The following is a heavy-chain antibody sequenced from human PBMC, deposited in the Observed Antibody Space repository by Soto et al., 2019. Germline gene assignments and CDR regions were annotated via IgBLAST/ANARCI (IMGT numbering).Heavy chain of an antibody. V-gene: IGHV3-30-3*01. D-gene: IGHD3-22*01. CDR1: GFTFSSYA. Sequence: GGSLSLACAASGFTFSSYAMQWVRQAPGKGLEWVAVISYDGSNKYYADSVKGRFTISRDNSKNTLYLQMNSLSAEDTAVYYCAREMKSYYYDSSGSGHGAFDIWGQGTMVTVSS. CDR3: AREMKSYYYDSSGSGHGAFDI. CDR2: ISYDGSNK. J-gene: IGHJ3*02.